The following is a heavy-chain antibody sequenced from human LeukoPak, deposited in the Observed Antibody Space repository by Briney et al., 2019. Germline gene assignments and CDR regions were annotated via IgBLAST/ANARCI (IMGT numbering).Heavy chain of an antibody. J-gene: IGHJ4*02. Sequence: WASVKVSCKASGGTFSSYAISWLRQAPGQGLEWMGGIIPIFGTANYAQKFQGRVTITADESTSTAYMELSSLRSEDTAVYYCAREVDSSSGYFDYWGQGTLVTVSS. V-gene: IGHV1-69*13. CDR3: AREVDSSSGYFDY. D-gene: IGHD6-6*01. CDR2: IIPIFGTA. CDR1: GGTFSSYA.